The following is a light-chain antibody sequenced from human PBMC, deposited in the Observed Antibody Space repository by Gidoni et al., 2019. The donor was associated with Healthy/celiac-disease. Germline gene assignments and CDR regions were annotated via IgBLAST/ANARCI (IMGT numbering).Light chain of an antibody. V-gene: IGLV2-14*01. CDR2: EVS. Sequence: QSALTQPASVSGSPGQSITISCTGTSSDVGGYNYVSWYPQHPGKAPKLMIYEVSNRPSGVSNRFSGSKSGNTASLTISGLQAEDEADYYCSSYTSSSILGVFGGGTKLTVL. J-gene: IGLJ3*02. CDR1: SSDVGGYNY. CDR3: SSYTSSSILGV.